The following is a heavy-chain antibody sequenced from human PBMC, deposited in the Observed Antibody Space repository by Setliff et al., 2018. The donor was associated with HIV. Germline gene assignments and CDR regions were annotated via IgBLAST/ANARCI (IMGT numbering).Heavy chain of an antibody. D-gene: IGHD5-18*01. CDR3: ARGRYNSRIDV. CDR1: GYTFSTYD. J-gene: IGHJ6*02. CDR2: MSPKNNGS. Sequence: ASVKVSCKASGYTFSTYDFNWVRQAAGQGLEWMGWMSPKNNGSGFAQKFQARLTMTWNTSTNTAYTELRSLTSDDTAVYYCARGRYNSRIDVWGQGTTVTVSS. V-gene: IGHV1-8*01.